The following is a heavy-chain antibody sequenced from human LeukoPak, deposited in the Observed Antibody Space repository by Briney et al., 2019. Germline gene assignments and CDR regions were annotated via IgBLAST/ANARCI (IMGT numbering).Heavy chain of an antibody. CDR1: GYTFTSYD. D-gene: IGHD3-9*01. Sequence: ASVKVSCKASGYTFTSYDINWVRQATGQGLEWMGWMNPNSGNTGYAQKFQGRVTMTRNTSISTAYMELSSLRSEDTAVYYCARVPFDWLLVDYCGQGTLVTVSS. CDR3: ARVPFDWLLVDY. CDR2: MNPNSGNT. J-gene: IGHJ4*02. V-gene: IGHV1-8*01.